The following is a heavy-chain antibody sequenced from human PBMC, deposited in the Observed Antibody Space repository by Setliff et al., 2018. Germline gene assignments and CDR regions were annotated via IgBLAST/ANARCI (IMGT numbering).Heavy chain of an antibody. CDR2: FDPEDGET. V-gene: IGHV1-24*01. CDR3: VTQPLQWELLGFDY. J-gene: IGHJ4*02. CDR1: GYTLTELS. D-gene: IGHD1-26*01. Sequence: ASVKVSCKVSGYTLTELSMHWVRQAPGKGLEWMGGFDPEDGETIYAQKFQGRVTMTEDTSTDTAYMELSSLRSEDTAVYYCVTQPLQWELLGFDYWGQGTLVTSPQ.